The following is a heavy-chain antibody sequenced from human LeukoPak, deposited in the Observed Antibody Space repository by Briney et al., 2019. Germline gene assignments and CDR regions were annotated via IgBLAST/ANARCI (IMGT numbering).Heavy chain of an antibody. Sequence: SETLSLTCTVSGGSISSGGYYWSWIRQPPGKGLEWIGSIYYSGSTYYNPSLKSRVTISVDTSKNQFSLKLSSVTAADTAVYYCARVGVLLWFGELSTSNWFDPWGQGTLVTVSS. D-gene: IGHD3-10*01. CDR2: IYYSGST. CDR1: GGSISSGGYY. V-gene: IGHV4-39*07. CDR3: ARVGVLLWFGELSTSNWFDP. J-gene: IGHJ5*02.